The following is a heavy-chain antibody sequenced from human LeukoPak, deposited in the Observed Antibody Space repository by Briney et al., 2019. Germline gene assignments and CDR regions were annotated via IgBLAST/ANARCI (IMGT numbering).Heavy chain of an antibody. CDR2: INHSGST. D-gene: IGHD3-16*02. Sequence: SETLSLTCAVYGGSFSGYYWSWIRQPPGKGLEWIGEINHSGSTNHNPSLKSRVTISVDTSKNQFSLKLSSVTAADTAVYYCARIYVWGSYRFDYWGQGTLVTVSS. J-gene: IGHJ4*02. CDR3: ARIYVWGSYRFDY. CDR1: GGSFSGYY. V-gene: IGHV4-34*01.